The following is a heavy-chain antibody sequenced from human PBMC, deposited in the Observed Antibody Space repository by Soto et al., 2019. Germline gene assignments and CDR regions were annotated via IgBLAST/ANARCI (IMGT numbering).Heavy chain of an antibody. CDR3: ASSPLRYCSSTSCPEEFDY. CDR2: INHSGST. Sequence: SETLSLTCAVYGGSFSGYYWSWIRQPPGKGLEWIGEINHSGSTNYNPSLKSRVTISVDTSKNQFSLKLSSVTAADTAVYYCASSPLRYCSSTSCPEEFDYWGQGTLVTVSS. J-gene: IGHJ4*02. CDR1: GGSFSGYY. D-gene: IGHD2-2*01. V-gene: IGHV4-34*01.